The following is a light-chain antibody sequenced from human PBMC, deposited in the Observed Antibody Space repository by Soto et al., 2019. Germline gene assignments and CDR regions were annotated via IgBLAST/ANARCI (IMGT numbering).Light chain of an antibody. CDR3: MQSLQTPPWT. V-gene: IGKV2-28*01. Sequence: DIVMTQSPLSLPVTPGEPASISCRSSQSLLHSNGYNYLDWYLQKLGQSPQLLIYLTSIRASGVPDRFSGSGSGTEFTLKISKVEAEDVGVYYCMQSLQTPPWTFGPGTKVDIK. J-gene: IGKJ1*01. CDR2: LTS. CDR1: QSLLHSNGYNY.